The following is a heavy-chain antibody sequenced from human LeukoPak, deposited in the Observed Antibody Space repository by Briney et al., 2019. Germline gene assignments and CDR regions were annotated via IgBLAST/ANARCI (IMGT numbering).Heavy chain of an antibody. CDR3: ANSPTYYDILTGYSPVGYFDL. CDR1: GGSISTYY. V-gene: IGHV4-59*01. D-gene: IGHD3-9*01. Sequence: SETLSLTCTVSGGSISTYYWNWIRQPPGKGLNWIGHIYHSGSTNYNPSLKSRVTISVDTSKNEFSLKLSSVTAADTAVYYSANSPTYYDILTGYSPVGYFDLWGRGTLVTVSS. J-gene: IGHJ2*01. CDR2: IYHSGST.